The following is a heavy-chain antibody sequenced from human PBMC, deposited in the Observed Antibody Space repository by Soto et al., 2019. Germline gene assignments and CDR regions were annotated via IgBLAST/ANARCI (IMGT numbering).Heavy chain of an antibody. J-gene: IGHJ5*01. CDR2: MHHTQGT. Sequence: ETLSLTCSVSVASIIIYYWTWIRQPPGGGLEWIGYMHHTQGTNDNPSLRGRVHMSIDTSMSQFSLRLTSVTAADTAVYYCARVPFVGYLDWPDPWGQGTLVTVSS. V-gene: IGHV4-59*01. D-gene: IGHD3-9*01. CDR3: ARVPFVGYLDWPDP. CDR1: VASIIIYY.